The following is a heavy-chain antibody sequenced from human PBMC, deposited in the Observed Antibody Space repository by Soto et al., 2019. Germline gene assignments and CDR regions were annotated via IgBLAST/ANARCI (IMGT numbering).Heavy chain of an antibody. J-gene: IGHJ4*02. CDR3: AHRPSYWIYGNCYSGFDY. V-gene: IGHV2-5*02. CDR2: IYWDDDK. D-gene: IGHD2-15*01. Sequence: QITLKESGPTLVKPTQTLTLTCTFSGFSLSTSGVGVGWIRQPPGKALEWLALIYWDDDKRYSPSLKSRLTINKDTSKNQVVLTMTNMDPVDTATYYCAHRPSYWIYGNCYSGFDYWGQGTLVTVSS. CDR1: GFSLSTSGVG.